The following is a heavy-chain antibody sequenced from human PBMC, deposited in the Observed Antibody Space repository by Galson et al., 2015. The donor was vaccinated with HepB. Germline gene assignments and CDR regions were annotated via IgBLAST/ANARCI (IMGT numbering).Heavy chain of an antibody. CDR1: GGSISSSSYY. V-gene: IGHV4-39*07. Sequence: TLSLTCTVSGGSISSSSYYWGWIRQPPGKGLEWIGSIYYSGSTYYNPSLKSRVTISVDTSKNQFSLKLSSVTAADTAVYYCARDRARSWFDPWGQGTLVTVSS. CDR3: ARDRARSWFDP. CDR2: IYYSGST. D-gene: IGHD6-6*01. J-gene: IGHJ5*02.